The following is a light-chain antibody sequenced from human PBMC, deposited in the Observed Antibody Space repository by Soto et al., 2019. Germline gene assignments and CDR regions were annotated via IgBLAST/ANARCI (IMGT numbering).Light chain of an antibody. V-gene: IGKV3-20*01. CDR3: QQYGDPPRT. J-gene: IGKJ1*01. Sequence: EIVLTQSPDTLSLSPGEGATLSCRASQSISRNYLAWYQHKPGQTPRLLINVASNRAPGIPDRFSGSGSGTDFTLTINRLEPEDFAVYYCQQYGDPPRTFGPGTKVDIK. CDR2: VAS. CDR1: QSISRNY.